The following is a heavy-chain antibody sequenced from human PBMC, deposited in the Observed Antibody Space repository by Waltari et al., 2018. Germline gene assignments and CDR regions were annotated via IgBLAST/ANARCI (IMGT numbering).Heavy chain of an antibody. CDR1: GFTFSRHG. D-gene: IGHD3-16*01. Sequence: QVQLVESGGDVVQPGRYLGLSWAAPGFTFSRHGMHWVREAPGKWLEGVTVIWYDGNNKYYADSVKGRFTISRDNSKSTLYLQMDSLTAEDTAVYYCARGLLMNPVLIDFWGQGTLVTVSS. CDR3: ARGLLMNPVLIDF. J-gene: IGHJ4*02. CDR2: IWYDGNNK. V-gene: IGHV3-33*01.